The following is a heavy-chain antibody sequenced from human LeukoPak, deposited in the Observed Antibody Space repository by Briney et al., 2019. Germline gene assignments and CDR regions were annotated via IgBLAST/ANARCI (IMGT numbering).Heavy chain of an antibody. D-gene: IGHD3-3*01. CDR3: AREAITIFGVVTPGYFDY. Sequence: ASVKVSCKASGGTFSSYAISWVRQAPGQGLEWMGGIIPIFGTANYAQKFQGRVTITTDESTSTAYMELSSLRSEDTAVYYCAREAITIFGVVTPGYFDYWGQGTLVTVSS. J-gene: IGHJ4*02. CDR1: GGTFSSYA. V-gene: IGHV1-69*05. CDR2: IIPIFGTA.